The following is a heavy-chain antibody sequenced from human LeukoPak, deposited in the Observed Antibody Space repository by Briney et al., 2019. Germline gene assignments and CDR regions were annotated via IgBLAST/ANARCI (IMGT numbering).Heavy chain of an antibody. J-gene: IGHJ4*02. D-gene: IGHD5-24*01. Sequence: PGGSLRLSCAASGFAFPSYAMNWVRQAPGRGLEWVSSISGSGNSPYYADFVKGRFTISRDNSKSTLYLQTNSLRAEDTAIYYCASGREGYNTAFGYWGQGTLLTVSS. CDR1: GFAFPSYA. CDR3: ASGREGYNTAFGY. CDR2: ISGSGNSP. V-gene: IGHV3-23*01.